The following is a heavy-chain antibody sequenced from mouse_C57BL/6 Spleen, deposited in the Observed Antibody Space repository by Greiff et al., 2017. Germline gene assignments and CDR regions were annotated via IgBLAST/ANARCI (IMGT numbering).Heavy chain of an antibody. D-gene: IGHD2-4*01. V-gene: IGHV5-15*04. J-gene: IGHJ4*01. Sequence: EVKLVESGGGLVQPGGSLKLSCAASGFTFSDYGMAWVRQAPRKGPEWVAFISNLAYSIYYADTVTGRFTISRENAKNTLYLEMSSLRSEDTAMYYCAREGYDYDREGSYAMDYWGQGTSVTVSS. CDR3: AREGYDYDREGSYAMDY. CDR2: ISNLAYSI. CDR1: GFTFSDYG.